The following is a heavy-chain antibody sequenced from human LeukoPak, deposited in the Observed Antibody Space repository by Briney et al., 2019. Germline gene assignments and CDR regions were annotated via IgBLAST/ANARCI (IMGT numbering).Heavy chain of an antibody. CDR1: GFTFSSYE. CDR2: ISSSGSTI. J-gene: IGHJ5*02. V-gene: IGHV3-48*03. Sequence: GGSLRLSCAASGFTFSSYEMNWVRQAPGKGLEWVSYISSSGSTIYYADSVKGRFNISRDNAKNSLYLQMNSLRAEDTAVYYCARGSSGYDYAWFDPWGQGTLVTVSS. D-gene: IGHD5-12*01. CDR3: ARGSSGYDYAWFDP.